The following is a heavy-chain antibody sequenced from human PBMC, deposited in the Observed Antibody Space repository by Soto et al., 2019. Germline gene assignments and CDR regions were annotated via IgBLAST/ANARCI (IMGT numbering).Heavy chain of an antibody. CDR2: IWYDGSHK. CDR1: KYSFSDYG. D-gene: IGHD4-17*01. Sequence: WTAAKYSFSDYGRHCVHKNPFKGLEWVAAIWYDGSHKYHADSVKDRFTISRDNSKNTLYLQMDSLRAEDTAVYYCARGATIERGERDFDYWGQGALVTVSS. J-gene: IGHJ4*02. CDR3: ARGATIERGERDFDY. V-gene: IGHV3-33*01.